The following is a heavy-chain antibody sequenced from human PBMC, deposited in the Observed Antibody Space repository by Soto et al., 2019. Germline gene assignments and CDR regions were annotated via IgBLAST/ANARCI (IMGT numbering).Heavy chain of an antibody. J-gene: IGHJ6*02. V-gene: IGHV1-69*13. Sequence: ASVKVSCKASGGTFSSYAISWVRQAPGQGLEWMGGIIPIFGTANYAQKFQGRVTITADESTSTAYMELSSLRSEDTAVYYCARDHSRPLAGINGMDVWGQGTTVTVSS. CDR2: IIPIFGTA. CDR3: ARDHSRPLAGINGMDV. CDR1: GGTFSSYA. D-gene: IGHD6-13*01.